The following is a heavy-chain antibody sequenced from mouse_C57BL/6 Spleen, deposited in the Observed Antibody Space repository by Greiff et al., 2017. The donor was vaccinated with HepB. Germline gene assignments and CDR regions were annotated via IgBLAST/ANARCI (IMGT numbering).Heavy chain of an antibody. J-gene: IGHJ4*01. V-gene: IGHV1-80*01. Sequence: VQLQQSGAELVKPGASVKISCKASGYAFSSYWMNWVKQRPGKGLEWIGQIYPGDGDTNYNGKFKGKATLTADKSSSTAYMQLSSLTAEDSAVYCCAAQATGYYYAMDYWGQGTSVTVSS. D-gene: IGHD3-2*02. CDR3: AAQATGYYYAMDY. CDR1: GYAFSSYW. CDR2: IYPGDGDT.